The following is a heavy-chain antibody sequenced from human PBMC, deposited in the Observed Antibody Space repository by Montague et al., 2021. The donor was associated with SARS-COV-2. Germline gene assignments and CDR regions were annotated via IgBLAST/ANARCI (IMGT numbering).Heavy chain of an antibody. J-gene: IGHJ4*02. CDR2: ISYDGSNK. D-gene: IGHD6-13*01. CDR3: ARDQQLAVDY. CDR1: GFTFSSYA. V-gene: IGHV3-30-3*01. Sequence: SLRLSCAASGFTFSSYAMHWVRQAPGKGLEWVAVISYDGSNKYYADSMKGRFTISRDNSKNTLYLQMNSLRAEDTAVYYCARDQQLAVDYWGQGTLVTVSS.